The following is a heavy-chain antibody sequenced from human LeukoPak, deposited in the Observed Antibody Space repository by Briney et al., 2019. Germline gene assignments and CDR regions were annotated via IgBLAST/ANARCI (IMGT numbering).Heavy chain of an antibody. V-gene: IGHV1-46*01. J-gene: IGHJ3*01. CDR1: GYTFTSNY. D-gene: IGHD3-22*01. CDR3: ARGRHYYESSDYYYEGDGFDV. CDR2: ISPSGGST. Sequence: GASVKVSCKAFGYTFTSNYMHWVRQAPGQGPEWMGVISPSGGSTTYAQKFQGRVTLTRDMSTSTDYLELSSLRSEDTAVYYCARGRHYYESSDYYYEGDGFDVWGQGTMVTVSS.